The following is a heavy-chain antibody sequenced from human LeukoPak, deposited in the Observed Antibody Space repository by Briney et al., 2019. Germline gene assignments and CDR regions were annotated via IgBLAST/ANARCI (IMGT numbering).Heavy chain of an antibody. CDR2: VYYSGNT. CDR3: ARHETTDLYFDS. CDR1: GGSISRSSFY. V-gene: IGHV4-39*01. J-gene: IGHJ4*02. D-gene: IGHD1-1*01. Sequence: PSETLSLTCTVSGGSISRSSFYWGWIRQPPGKGLEWIGSVYYSGNTYYNPSPKSRVTISVDTSKNQFSLKLFSVTAADTSFYYCARHETTDLYFDSWGQGTLVTVSS.